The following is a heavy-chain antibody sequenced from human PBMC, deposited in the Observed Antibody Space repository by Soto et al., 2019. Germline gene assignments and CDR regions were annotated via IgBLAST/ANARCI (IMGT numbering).Heavy chain of an antibody. D-gene: IGHD2-8*01. CDR2: ISGSGGST. V-gene: IGHV3-23*01. J-gene: IGHJ6*02. CDR3: AKDCGVYCTNGVCYHYYGMEV. Sequence: PGGSLRLSCAASGFTFSSYAMSWVRQAPGKGLEWVSAISGSGGSTYYADSVKGRFTISRDNSKNTLYLQMNSLRAEDTAVYYCAKDCGVYCTNGVCYHYYGMEVWGQGTTVTVSS. CDR1: GFTFSSYA.